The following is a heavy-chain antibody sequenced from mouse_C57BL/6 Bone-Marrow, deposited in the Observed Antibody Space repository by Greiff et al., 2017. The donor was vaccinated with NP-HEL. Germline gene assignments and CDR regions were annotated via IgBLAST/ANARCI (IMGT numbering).Heavy chain of an antibody. CDR1: GFTFSDYG. J-gene: IGHJ4*01. Sequence: DVKLVESGGGLVKPGGSLKLSCAASGFTFSDYGMHWVRQAPGKGLEWVAYISSGSSTIYYADTVKGRFTISRANAKNNLFLQMTSLRSKDTAMYYCARARWLLRAMDYWGQGTSVTVSS. D-gene: IGHD2-3*01. V-gene: IGHV5-17*01. CDR2: ISSGSSTI. CDR3: ARARWLLRAMDY.